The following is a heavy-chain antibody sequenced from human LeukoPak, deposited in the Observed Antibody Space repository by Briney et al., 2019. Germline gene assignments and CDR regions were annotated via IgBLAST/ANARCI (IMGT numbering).Heavy chain of an antibody. CDR3: AQKAPYSPGYSQQ. D-gene: IGHD2-15*01. J-gene: IGHJ1*01. Sequence: PSETLSLTCAVYGGSFSAYYWTWIRQPPGKGLEWIGEINHSGSTSYNPSLKSRVSISVDTSKNQFSLKLSSVTAADTAVYYCAQKAPYSPGYSQQWGQGTLVTVSS. V-gene: IGHV4-34*01. CDR1: GGSFSAYY. CDR2: INHSGST.